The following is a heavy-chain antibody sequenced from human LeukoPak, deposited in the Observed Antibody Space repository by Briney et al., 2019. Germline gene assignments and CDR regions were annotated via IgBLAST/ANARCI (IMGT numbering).Heavy chain of an antibody. J-gene: IGHJ4*02. Sequence: PSETLSLTCTVSGGSISSYYWSWLRQPPGKGLEWIGYIYYSGSTNYNPSLKSRVTISVDTSKNQFSLKLSSVTAADTAVYYCATANYWGQGTLVTVSS. V-gene: IGHV4-59*12. D-gene: IGHD2-15*01. CDR3: ATANY. CDR1: GGSISSYY. CDR2: IYYSGST.